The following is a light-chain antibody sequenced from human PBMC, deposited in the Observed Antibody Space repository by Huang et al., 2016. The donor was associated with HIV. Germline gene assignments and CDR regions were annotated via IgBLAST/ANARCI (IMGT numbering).Light chain of an antibody. J-gene: IGKJ1*01. V-gene: IGKV3-15*01. CDR2: GAS. Sequence: EIVMTQSPATLSVSPGERATLSCRASQSVSSNLAWYQQKPGQAPRLLIDGASTRATNTPARFSGSGSGTEFTLTISSLQSEYFAVYYCQQYNNWPRTFGQGTKVEIK. CDR1: QSVSSN. CDR3: QQYNNWPRT.